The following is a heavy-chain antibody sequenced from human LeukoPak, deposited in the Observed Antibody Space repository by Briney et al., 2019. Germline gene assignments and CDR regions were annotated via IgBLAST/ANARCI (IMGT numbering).Heavy chain of an antibody. CDR3: ARLLGPQTGPSVILYWYFDL. V-gene: IGHV4-39*01. J-gene: IGHJ2*01. D-gene: IGHD7-27*01. CDR2: MYYRGSS. CDR1: GGSLIRKTSY. Sequence: SETLSLTCLDSGGSLIRKTSYWGWIRHPPGKGLEWIGSMYYRGSSYYNPSLKSRVTVSVDASKNQFSLNLSSVTASDTAVYYCARLLGPQTGPSVILYWYFDLWGRGTLVTVSS.